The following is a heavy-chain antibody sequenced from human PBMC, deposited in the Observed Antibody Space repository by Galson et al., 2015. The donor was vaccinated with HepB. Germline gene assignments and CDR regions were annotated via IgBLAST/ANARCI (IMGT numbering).Heavy chain of an antibody. Sequence: SLRLSCAASGFTFGDYAMSWVRQAPGKGLEWVGFIRSKVYGGTTEYAASVKGRFTISRDDSKSIAYLQMNSLKTEDTAVYYCTRDQTTVTTYYYYYGMDVWGQGTTVTVSS. J-gene: IGHJ6*02. CDR3: TRDQTTVTTYYYYYGMDV. CDR2: IRSKVYGGTT. D-gene: IGHD4-17*01. V-gene: IGHV3-49*04. CDR1: GFTFGDYA.